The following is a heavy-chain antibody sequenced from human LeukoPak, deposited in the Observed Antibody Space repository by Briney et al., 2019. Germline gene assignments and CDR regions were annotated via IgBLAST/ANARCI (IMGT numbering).Heavy chain of an antibody. D-gene: IGHD4-17*01. CDR3: ARESGGYGDYLYGFDY. CDR2: IYYSGST. Sequence: SETLSLTCTVSGYSISSGDYWGWIRQPPGKGLEWIGYIYYSGSTNYNPSLKSRVTISVDTSKNQFSLKLSSVTAADTAVYYCARESGGYGDYLYGFDYWGQGTLVTVSS. CDR1: GYSISSGDY. V-gene: IGHV4-61*08. J-gene: IGHJ4*02.